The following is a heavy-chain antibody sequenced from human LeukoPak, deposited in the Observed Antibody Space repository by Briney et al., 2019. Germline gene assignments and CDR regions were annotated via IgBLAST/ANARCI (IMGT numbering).Heavy chain of an antibody. CDR1: GGSISSGAYY. CDR2: IYYSGST. CDR3: ARVELWPTAHFDY. Sequence: SETLSLTRTVSGGSISSGAYYWSWIRQHPGKGLEWIGYIYYSGSTYYNPSLKSRVTISVDMSKNQFSLNLNSVIDADTAVYYCARVELWPTAHFDYWGQGTLVTVSS. J-gene: IGHJ4*02. D-gene: IGHD1-7*01. V-gene: IGHV4-31*03.